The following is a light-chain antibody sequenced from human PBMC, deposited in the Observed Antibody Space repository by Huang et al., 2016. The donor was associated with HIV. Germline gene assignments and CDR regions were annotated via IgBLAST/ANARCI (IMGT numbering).Light chain of an antibody. Sequence: IQMTQSPSSLSASVGDRVTITCRASQSIDGYLNWYQQKPGKAPKLLISSASTLHTGVPPRCSGSGSGTDYTLIIDNLQPDDFATYFCQQSYSTLITFGQGSRLDTK. CDR3: QQSYSTLIT. J-gene: IGKJ5*01. V-gene: IGKV1-39*01. CDR2: SAS. CDR1: QSIDGY.